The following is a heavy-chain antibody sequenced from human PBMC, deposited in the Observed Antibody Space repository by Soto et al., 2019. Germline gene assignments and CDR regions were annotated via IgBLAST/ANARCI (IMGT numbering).Heavy chain of an antibody. CDR1: GGTFSSSA. Sequence: QVQLVQSGAEMKEPGSSVKVSCKTSGGTFSSSAISWLRQAPGQGLEWMGGIIPLFRRPDYAQKFQGRGTVAADESTSTAYMELTSLRSEDTAVYYCARDNGRLQLGGSYYYILGVWGQGTTMTVSS. V-gene: IGHV1-69*12. J-gene: IGHJ6*02. D-gene: IGHD2-8*01. CDR3: ARDNGRLQLGGSYYYILGV. CDR2: IIPLFRRP.